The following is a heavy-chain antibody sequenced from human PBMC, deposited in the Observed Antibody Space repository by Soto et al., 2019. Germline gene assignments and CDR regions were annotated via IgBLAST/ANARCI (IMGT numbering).Heavy chain of an antibody. CDR3: ARRGYSGYDPYGMDV. V-gene: IGHV1-69*13. J-gene: IGHJ6*02. D-gene: IGHD5-12*01. CDR1: GGTFSSYA. Sequence: SVKVSCKASGGTFSSYAISWVRQAPGQGLEWMGGIIPIFGTANYAQKFQGRVTITADESTSTAYMELSSPRSEDTAVYYCARRGYSGYDPYGMDVWGQGTTVTVSS. CDR2: IIPIFGTA.